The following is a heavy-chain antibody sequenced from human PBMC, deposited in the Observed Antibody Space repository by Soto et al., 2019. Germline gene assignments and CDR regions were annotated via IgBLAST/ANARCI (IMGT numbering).Heavy chain of an antibody. CDR3: ARGRAASNSWLGLDY. CDR2: MNPNTGNT. V-gene: IGHV1-8*01. Sequence: QVQLVQSGAEVKKPGASVKVSCKASGHTFSSHDINWVRQATGQGLEWMGWMNPNTGNTGYAQTFQGRVSMTRDTSITTAYMELSSLRSEDTAVYYCARGRAASNSWLGLDYWGQGTMVTVSS. J-gene: IGHJ4*02. CDR1: GHTFSSHD. D-gene: IGHD6-13*01.